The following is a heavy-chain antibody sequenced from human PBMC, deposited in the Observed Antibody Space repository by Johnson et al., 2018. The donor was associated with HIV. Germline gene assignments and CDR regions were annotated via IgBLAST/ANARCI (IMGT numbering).Heavy chain of an antibody. D-gene: IGHD5-12*01. CDR2: ISGSGGST. V-gene: IGHV3-23*04. J-gene: IGHJ3*02. CDR1: GFTFDDYG. Sequence: VQLVESGGGVVRPGGSLRLSCAASGFTFDDYGMSWVRQAPGKGLEWVSGISGSGGSTYYADSVKGRFTTSRDNSKNTLYLQMNSLSAEDTAVYYCAKDREYSGYDWYDAFDIWGQGTMVTVSS. CDR3: AKDREYSGYDWYDAFDI.